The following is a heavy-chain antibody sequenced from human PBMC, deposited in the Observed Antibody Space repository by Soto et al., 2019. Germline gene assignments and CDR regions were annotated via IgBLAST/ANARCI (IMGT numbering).Heavy chain of an antibody. D-gene: IGHD6-13*01. J-gene: IGHJ5*02. CDR3: GRGIAAAAKNWFDP. V-gene: IGHV4-4*07. Sequence: SETLSLTCTVSGGSISSYYWSWIRQPAGKGLEWIGRIYTSGSTNYNPSLKSRVTRSVDTSKNQFSLKLSSVTAADTAVYYCGRGIAAAAKNWFDPWGQGTLVTVSS. CDR1: GGSISSYY. CDR2: IYTSGST.